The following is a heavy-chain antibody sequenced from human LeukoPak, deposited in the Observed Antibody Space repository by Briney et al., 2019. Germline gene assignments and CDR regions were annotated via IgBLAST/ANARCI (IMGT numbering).Heavy chain of an antibody. CDR3: ANLYSGGDCYSY. D-gene: IGHD2-21*02. CDR1: GYTFTGYY. V-gene: IGHV1-2*02. Sequence: ASVKVSYKASGYTFTGYYMHWVRQAPGQGLEWMGWINPNSGGTNYAQKFQGRVTITRDTSISTAYMELSRLRSDDTAVYYCANLYSGGDCYSYWGQGTLVTVSS. CDR2: INPNSGGT. J-gene: IGHJ4*02.